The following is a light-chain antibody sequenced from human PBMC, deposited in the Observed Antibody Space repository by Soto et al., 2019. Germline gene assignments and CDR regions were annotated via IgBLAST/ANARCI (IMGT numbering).Light chain of an antibody. CDR3: HQYKDWPYT. CDR1: QSVDTN. V-gene: IGKV3-15*01. J-gene: IGKJ2*01. Sequence: EIVMTQSPATLSVSPGERATLSCRASQSVDTNLAWYQQKPGQAPRLRIYDTSIRATGFPARFSGSGSGTEFTLTISSLQSEDFAVYFCHQYKDWPYTFGQGTKLEIK. CDR2: DTS.